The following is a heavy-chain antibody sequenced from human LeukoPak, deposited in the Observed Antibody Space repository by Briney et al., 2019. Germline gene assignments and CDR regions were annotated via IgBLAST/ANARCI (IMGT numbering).Heavy chain of an antibody. D-gene: IGHD4-17*01. V-gene: IGHV1-46*01. CDR3: ARVDADASTETTNYFDY. CDR1: GYTFISYY. Sequence: ASVKVSCKASGYTFISYYMHWVRQAPGQGLEWMGVINPSGGSTTYAQKFQGRVTMTRDMSTSTVYMELSSLRSEDTAVYYCARVDADASTETTNYFDYWGQGTLVTVSS. J-gene: IGHJ4*02. CDR2: INPSGGST.